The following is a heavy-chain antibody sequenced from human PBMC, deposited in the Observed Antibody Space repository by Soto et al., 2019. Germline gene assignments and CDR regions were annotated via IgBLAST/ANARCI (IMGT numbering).Heavy chain of an antibody. Sequence: GGSLRLSCAASGGTCISYAMSWVRQAPGKGLEWVSAISGSGGSTYYADSVKGRFTISRDNSKNTLYLQMNSLRAEDTAVYYCAKAQTGTTRFPTYDYWGQGTLVTVSS. V-gene: IGHV3-23*01. J-gene: IGHJ4*02. CDR3: AKAQTGTTRFPTYDY. CDR1: GGTCISYA. CDR2: ISGSGGST. D-gene: IGHD1-1*01.